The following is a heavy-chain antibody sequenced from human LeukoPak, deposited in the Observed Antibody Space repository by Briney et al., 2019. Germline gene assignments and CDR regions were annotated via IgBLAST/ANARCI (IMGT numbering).Heavy chain of an antibody. CDR3: VKVGDSGYGEYYQH. Sequence: GGSLRLSCSASGFTFRDYPVHWVRQAPGEGLQYVSAISSAGGTTYYADSVRGRFTISRDNSKNTLYLQMSSLRAEDTALYYCVKVGDSGYGEYYQHWGQGTLVTVSS. V-gene: IGHV3-64D*06. CDR1: GFTFRDYP. D-gene: IGHD5-12*01. J-gene: IGHJ1*01. CDR2: ISSAGGTT.